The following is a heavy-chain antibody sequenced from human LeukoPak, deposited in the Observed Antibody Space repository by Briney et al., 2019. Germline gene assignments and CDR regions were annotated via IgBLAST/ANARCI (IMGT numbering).Heavy chain of an antibody. CDR2: INPNSGGT. CDR3: ARARDDYYYYYGMDV. CDR1: GYTFTGYY. V-gene: IGHV1-2*02. Sequence: ASVKVSCKASGYTFTGYYMHWVRQAPGQGLEWMGWINPNSGGTNYAQKFQGRVAMTRDTSISTAYMELSRLRSDDTAVYYCARARDDYYYYYGMDVWGQGTTVTVSS. J-gene: IGHJ6*02.